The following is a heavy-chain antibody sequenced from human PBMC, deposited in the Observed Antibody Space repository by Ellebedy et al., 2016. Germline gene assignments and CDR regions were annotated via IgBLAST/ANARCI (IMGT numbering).Heavy chain of an antibody. V-gene: IGHV3-30*03. CDR1: GFTFSSYG. CDR3: AQHGSGSGPHYYYGMDV. Sequence: GGSLRLSCAASGFTFSSYGMHWVRQAPGKGLEWVAVISYDGSNKYYADSVKGRFTISRDNSKNTLYLQMNSLRAEDTAVYYCAQHGSGSGPHYYYGMDVWGQGTTVTVSS. D-gene: IGHD3-10*01. CDR2: ISYDGSNK. J-gene: IGHJ6*02.